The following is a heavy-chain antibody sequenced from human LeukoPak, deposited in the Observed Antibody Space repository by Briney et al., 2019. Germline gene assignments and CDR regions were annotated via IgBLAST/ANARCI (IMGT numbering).Heavy chain of an antibody. CDR3: ARDGIVGSPLFKFDY. CDR1: GFTFNNYA. D-gene: IGHD1-26*01. CDR2: ISFDRGNK. V-gene: IGHV3-30-3*01. Sequence: GGSLRLSCAASGFTFNNYAIHWVRQAPGKGLEWVAIISFDRGNKYYADSVKGRFTISRDNSKNTLYLQMNSLRAEDTAVYYCARDGIVGSPLFKFDYWGQGTLVTVSS. J-gene: IGHJ4*02.